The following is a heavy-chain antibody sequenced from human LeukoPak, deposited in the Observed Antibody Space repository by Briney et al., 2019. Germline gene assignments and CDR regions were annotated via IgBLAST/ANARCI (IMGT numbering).Heavy chain of an antibody. D-gene: IGHD1-7*01. V-gene: IGHV3-30*18. CDR2: ISYDGSNK. CDR1: GFTFSSYG. J-gene: IGHJ4*02. Sequence: PGRSLRLSCAASGFTFSSYGMHWVRQAPGKGLEWVAVISYDGSNKYYADSVKGRFTISRDNSKNTLYLQMNSLRAEDTAVYYCAKIGSKLSITGTIRYFDYWGQGTLVTVSS. CDR3: AKIGSKLSITGTIRYFDY.